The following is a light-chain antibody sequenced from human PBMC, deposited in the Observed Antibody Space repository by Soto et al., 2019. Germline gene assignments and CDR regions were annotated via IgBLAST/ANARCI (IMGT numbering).Light chain of an antibody. CDR2: DAP. CDR1: QSMNDW. CDR3: LRYNAFSQT. V-gene: IGKV1-5*01. Sequence: DIQMTQSPSTLSASVGARVTITCRASQSMNDWWAWDQQKPGKDPKVLSHDAPSLQSGVPSRFSGSGSGTEFTLTIGILQPDDVATYYCLRYNAFSQTFGQGTKVEI. J-gene: IGKJ1*01.